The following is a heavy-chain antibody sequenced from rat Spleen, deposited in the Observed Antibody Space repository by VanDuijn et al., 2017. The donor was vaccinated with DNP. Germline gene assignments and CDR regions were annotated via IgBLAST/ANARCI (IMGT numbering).Heavy chain of an antibody. CDR2: ITNTGDSI. CDR3: GKGPHYGGYTDYFDY. V-gene: IGHV5-31*01. Sequence: EVQLVESGGGPVQPGRSLKLSCVASGFIFSNYWMTWIRQAPGKGLEWVASITNTGDSIYYSDTVKGRFTISRDNPKSTLYLQMDSLRSEDTATYYCGKGPHYGGYTDYFDYWGQGVMVTVSS. CDR1: GFIFSNYW. J-gene: IGHJ2*01. D-gene: IGHD1-11*01.